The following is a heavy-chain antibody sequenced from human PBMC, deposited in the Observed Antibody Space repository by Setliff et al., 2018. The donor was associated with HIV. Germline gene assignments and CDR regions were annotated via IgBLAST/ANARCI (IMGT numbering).Heavy chain of an antibody. CDR2: LNPSGDST. CDR3: ARGGYHGFGSYGDY. V-gene: IGHV1-46*01. Sequence: ASVKVSCKASGYTFTSYYVHWVRQAPGQGLEWMGILNPSGDSTAYAQKFQGRVTMTRDTSTSTAYMELSRLRSDDTAVYYCARGGYHGFGSYGDYWGQGTLVTVS. J-gene: IGHJ4*02. CDR1: GYTFTSYY. D-gene: IGHD3-10*01.